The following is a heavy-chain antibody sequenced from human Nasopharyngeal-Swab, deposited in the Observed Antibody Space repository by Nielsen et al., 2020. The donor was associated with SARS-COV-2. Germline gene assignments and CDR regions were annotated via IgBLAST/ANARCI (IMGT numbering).Heavy chain of an antibody. CDR1: GFTFSSYS. V-gene: IGHV3-21*01. CDR3: ARVFNRVSEIAAADPNIYYYYGMDV. Sequence: GESLKIPCAASGFTFSSYSMNWVRQAPGKGLEWVSSISSSSSYIYYADSVKGRFTISRDNAKNSLYLQMNSLRAEDTAVYYCARVFNRVSEIAAADPNIYYYYGMDVWGQGTTVTVSS. D-gene: IGHD6-13*01. J-gene: IGHJ6*02. CDR2: ISSSSSYI.